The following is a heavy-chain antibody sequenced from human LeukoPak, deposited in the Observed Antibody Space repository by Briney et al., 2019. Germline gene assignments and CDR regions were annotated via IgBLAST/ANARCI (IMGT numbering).Heavy chain of an antibody. CDR3: AKAQRYCSSTSCYSPQDV. CDR1: GITFSSYG. D-gene: IGHD2-2*01. CDR2: ISSTGGTT. V-gene: IGHV3-23*01. Sequence: GGSLRLSCAASGITFSSYGMNWVRQAPGKGLEWVSSISSTGGTTYYADSVKGRFTISRDNSKNTLYLHMNSLRAEDTAVYYCAKAQRYCSSTSCYSPQDVWGKGTTVTVSS. J-gene: IGHJ6*04.